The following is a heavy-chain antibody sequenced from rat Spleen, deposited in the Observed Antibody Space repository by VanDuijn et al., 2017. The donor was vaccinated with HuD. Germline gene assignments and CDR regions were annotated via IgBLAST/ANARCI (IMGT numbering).Heavy chain of an antibody. V-gene: IGHV5-25*01. CDR3: VRQDTSGYSNWFAN. J-gene: IGHJ3*01. D-gene: IGHD4-3*01. CDR2: ISPSGVT. CDR1: GFTFSNFD. Sequence: EVQLVESGGGLVQPGRSLKLSCAASGFTFSNFDMAWVRQAPTKGLEWVTSISPSGVTYYRDSVKGRFTVSRENTERTLYLLVDSLRSEDTATYYCVRQDTSGYSNWFANWGQGTLVTVSS.